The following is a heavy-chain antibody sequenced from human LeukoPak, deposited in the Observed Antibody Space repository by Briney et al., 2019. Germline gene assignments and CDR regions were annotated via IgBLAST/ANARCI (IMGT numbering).Heavy chain of an antibody. J-gene: IGHJ4*02. D-gene: IGHD2-2*01. CDR3: ARESGSYCSSTSCYAFDY. V-gene: IGHV1-2*02. CDR2: INPNSGGT. Sequence: ASEKVSCKASGYTFTGYYMHWVRQAPGQGLEWMGWINPNSGGTNYAQKFQGRVTMTRDTSISTAYMELSRLRSDDTAVYYCARESGSYCSSTSCYAFDYWGQGTLVTVSS. CDR1: GYTFTGYY.